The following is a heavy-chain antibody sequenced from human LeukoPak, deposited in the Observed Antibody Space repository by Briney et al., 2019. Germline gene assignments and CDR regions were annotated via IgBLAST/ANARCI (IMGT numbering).Heavy chain of an antibody. Sequence: GGSLRLSCAASGLTFSSYGMHWVRQAPGKGLEWVAVTSYDGSNKYYADSVKGRFTISRDNSKNTLYLQMNSLRAEDTAVYYCAKGVMGGYDPYFDYWGQGTLVTVSS. CDR2: TSYDGSNK. CDR1: GLTFSSYG. CDR3: AKGVMGGYDPYFDY. V-gene: IGHV3-30*18. D-gene: IGHD5-12*01. J-gene: IGHJ4*02.